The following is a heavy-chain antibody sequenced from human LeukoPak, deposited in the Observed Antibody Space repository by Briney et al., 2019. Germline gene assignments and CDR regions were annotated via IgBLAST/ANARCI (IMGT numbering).Heavy chain of an antibody. Sequence: ASVKVSCKASGGTFSSYAISWVRQAPGQGLEWMGGIIPIFGTANYAQKFQGRVTITADKSTSTAYMELSSLRSEDTAVYYCARVAPNIVVVPAAISYYYYMDVWGKGTTVTVSS. CDR2: IIPIFGTA. J-gene: IGHJ6*03. CDR3: ARVAPNIVVVPAAISYYYYMDV. V-gene: IGHV1-69*06. D-gene: IGHD2-2*02. CDR1: GGTFSSYA.